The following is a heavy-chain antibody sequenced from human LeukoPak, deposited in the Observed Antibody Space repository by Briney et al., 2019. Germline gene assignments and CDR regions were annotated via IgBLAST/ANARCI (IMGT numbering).Heavy chain of an antibody. D-gene: IGHD5-18*01. V-gene: IGHV4-4*07. CDR3: ARGGRGYSYFMDV. J-gene: IGHJ6*04. CDR2: IYTSGST. CDR1: GGSISSYY. Sequence: PSETLSLTCTVSGGSISSYYWSWIRQPAGKGLEWIGRIYTSGSTNYNPSLKSRVTISVDTSKNQLSLKLSSVTAADTAVYYCARGGRGYSYFMDVWGKGTTVTVSS.